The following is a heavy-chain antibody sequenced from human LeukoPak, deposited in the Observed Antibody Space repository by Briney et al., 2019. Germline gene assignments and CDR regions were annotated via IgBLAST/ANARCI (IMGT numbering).Heavy chain of an antibody. Sequence: ASVEISCKVSGYTFTDYYMHWVQQAPGKGLEWMGLVDPEDGETIYAEKFQGRVTITADTSTDTAYMELSSLRSEDTAVYYCATGNPRITIFGVGSWGQGTLVTVSS. J-gene: IGHJ4*02. CDR3: ATGNPRITIFGVGS. CDR1: GYTFTDYY. D-gene: IGHD3-3*01. CDR2: VDPEDGET. V-gene: IGHV1-69-2*01.